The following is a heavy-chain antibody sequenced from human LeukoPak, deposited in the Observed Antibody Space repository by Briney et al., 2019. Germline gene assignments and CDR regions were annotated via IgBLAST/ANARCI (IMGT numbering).Heavy chain of an antibody. CDR2: IYYSGST. D-gene: IGHD4-17*01. V-gene: IGHV4-59*01. CDR1: GGSISSYY. J-gene: IGHJ6*03. Sequence: SETLSLTCTVSGGSISSYYWSWIRQPPGKGLEWIGYIYYSGSTNYNPSLKSRVTISVDTSKNQFSLKLSSVTAADTAVYYCARGLDYGDFGGYYYYYYMDVWGKGTTVTVSS. CDR3: ARGLDYGDFGGYYYYYYMDV.